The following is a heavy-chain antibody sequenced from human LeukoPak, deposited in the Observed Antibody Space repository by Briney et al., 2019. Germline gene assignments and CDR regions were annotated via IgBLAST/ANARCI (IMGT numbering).Heavy chain of an antibody. CDR1: GFTFNNYW. V-gene: IGHV3-7*02. D-gene: IGHD2-2*01. CDR3: ARGGSTYQAPDY. J-gene: IGHJ4*02. CDR2: IKQDGSEK. Sequence: GGSLRLSCAASGFTFNNYWMTWVRQAPGQGLEWVANIKQDGSEKYYVDSVKGRFTISRDNAKNSLYLQMNSLRAEDTTVYYCARGGSTYQAPDYWGQGTLVTVSS.